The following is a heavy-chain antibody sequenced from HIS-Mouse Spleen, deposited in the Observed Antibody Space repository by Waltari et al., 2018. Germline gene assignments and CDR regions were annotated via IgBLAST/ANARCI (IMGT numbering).Heavy chain of an antibody. J-gene: IGHJ2*01. CDR3: AREIPYSSSWYDWYFDL. Sequence: QLQLQESGPGLVKPSETLSLTCTVSGGSISSSSYYWGWIRQPPGKGLEWIGSIYYSGSNYYNPSRKSRVTIAVDTSKNQFSLKRSSVTAADTAVYYCAREIPYSSSWYDWYFDLWGRGTLVTVSS. CDR2: IYYSGSN. D-gene: IGHD6-13*01. CDR1: GGSISSSSYY. V-gene: IGHV4-39*07.